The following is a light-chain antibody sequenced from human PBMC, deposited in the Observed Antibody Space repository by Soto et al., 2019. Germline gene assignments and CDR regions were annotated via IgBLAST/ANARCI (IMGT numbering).Light chain of an antibody. CDR3: NSYTSSSTRV. CDR2: DVS. J-gene: IGLJ3*02. Sequence: QSALTQPASVSGSPGQSVTMSCTGASSDVGGYNFVSWYQQHPGKAPKLMIYDVSNRPSGVSNRFSGSKSGNTASLTISGLQAEDEADYYCNSYTSSSTRVFGGGTKVTVL. CDR1: SSDVGGYNF. V-gene: IGLV2-14*01.